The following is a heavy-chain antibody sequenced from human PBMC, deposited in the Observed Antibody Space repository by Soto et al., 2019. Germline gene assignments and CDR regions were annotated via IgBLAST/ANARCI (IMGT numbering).Heavy chain of an antibody. J-gene: IGHJ5*02. D-gene: IGHD2-15*01. CDR3: VRCPQDCNGTRCYDTVFDP. CDR2: MNPNSGNT. Sequence: GLEWMGWMNPNSGNTGYAQKFQGRVTMTRNTSISTAYMELSSLRSEDTAVYYCVRCPQDCNGTRCYDTVFDPWRQGSLVPV. V-gene: IGHV1-8*01.